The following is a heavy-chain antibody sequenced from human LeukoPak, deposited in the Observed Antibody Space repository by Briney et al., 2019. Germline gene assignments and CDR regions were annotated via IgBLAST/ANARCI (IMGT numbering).Heavy chain of an antibody. V-gene: IGHV3-74*01. CDR1: GFNLRTYW. Sequence: GGSLRLSCAVTGFNLRTYWIHWVRHSPGRGLEWVARINGEGSRISYADSVRGRFTISRDNAKNPAYLQMNSLRAEDTALYYCARDPGYYYYGMDVWGQGTTVVVSS. J-gene: IGHJ6*02. CDR3: ARDPGYYYYGMDV. CDR2: INGEGSRI.